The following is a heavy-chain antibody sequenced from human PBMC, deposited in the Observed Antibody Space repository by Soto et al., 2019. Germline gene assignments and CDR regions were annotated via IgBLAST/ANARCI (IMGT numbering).Heavy chain of an antibody. CDR2: IWYDGSNK. D-gene: IGHD2-2*01. V-gene: IGHV3-33*01. CDR3: ARERYCSSTSCSQGAYYYGMDV. CDR1: GFTFSSYG. Sequence: GGSLRLSCAASGFTFSSYGMHWVRQAPGKGLEWVAVIWYDGSNKYYADSVKGRFTISRDNSKNTLYLQMNSLRAEDTAVYYCARERYCSSTSCSQGAYYYGMDVWGQGTTVTVSS. J-gene: IGHJ6*02.